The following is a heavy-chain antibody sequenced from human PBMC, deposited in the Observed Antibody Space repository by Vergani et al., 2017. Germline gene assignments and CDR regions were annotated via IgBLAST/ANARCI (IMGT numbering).Heavy chain of an antibody. V-gene: IGHV1-24*01. Sequence: QVQLVQSGAEVKKPGASVKVSCKVSGYTLTELSMHWVRQAPGKGLEWMGGFDPEDGETIYAQKFQGRVTMTEDTSTDTAYMELSSLRSEDTALYYCAKDIRRGRRITMIVVVPDAFDIWGQGTMVTVSS. D-gene: IGHD3-22*01. CDR1: GYTLTELS. CDR3: AKDIRRGRRITMIVVVPDAFDI. CDR2: FDPEDGET. J-gene: IGHJ3*02.